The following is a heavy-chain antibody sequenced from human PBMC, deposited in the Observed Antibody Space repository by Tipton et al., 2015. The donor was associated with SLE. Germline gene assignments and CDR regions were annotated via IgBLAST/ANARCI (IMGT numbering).Heavy chain of an antibody. D-gene: IGHD3-22*01. CDR2: IDSDGITT. CDR3: ARAIYDSSGPDY. Sequence: SLRLSCAASGFTFSTFWMHWVRQVPGKGPVWGSRIDSDGITTMYADSVKGRFTISRDNTKNTLYLQLSSLRAEDTAVYYCARAIYDSSGPDYWGQGTLVTVSS. V-gene: IGHV3-74*03. J-gene: IGHJ4*02. CDR1: GFTFSTFW.